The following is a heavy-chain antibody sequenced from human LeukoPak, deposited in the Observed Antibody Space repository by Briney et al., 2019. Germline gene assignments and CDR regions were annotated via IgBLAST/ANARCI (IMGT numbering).Heavy chain of an antibody. Sequence: TAETLSLTCAVYGGSFSVYYWSWIRQPPGKGLEGIGVINHSGSTNYNPSLKSRVTISVDTSKNQFSLKLSSVTAADTAVYYCARGRIVGARNFDYWGQGTLVTVSS. D-gene: IGHD1-26*01. CDR2: INHSGST. J-gene: IGHJ4*02. CDR3: ARGRIVGARNFDY. CDR1: GGSFSVYY. V-gene: IGHV4-34*01.